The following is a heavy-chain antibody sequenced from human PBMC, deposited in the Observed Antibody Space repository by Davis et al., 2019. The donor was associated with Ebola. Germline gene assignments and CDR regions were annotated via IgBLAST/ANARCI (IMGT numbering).Heavy chain of an antibody. CDR2: IYYSGST. J-gene: IGHJ6*02. V-gene: IGHV4-59*01. D-gene: IGHD1-1*01. CDR1: GGSISGYY. CDR3: ASIRNDGMDV. Sequence: SETLSLTCTVSGGSISGYYWSWIRQPPGKGLEWIGDIYYSGSTNYNPSLKSRVSISVDTSKNQFSLKLSSVTAADTAVYYCASIRNDGMDVWGQGTTVTVSS.